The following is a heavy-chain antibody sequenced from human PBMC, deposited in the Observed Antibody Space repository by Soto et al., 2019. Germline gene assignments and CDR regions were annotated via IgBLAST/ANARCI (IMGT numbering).Heavy chain of an antibody. D-gene: IGHD6-13*01. CDR2: ISSSGTTI. V-gene: IGHV3-11*01. CDR3: AKDRFLADAHNYYGMDV. J-gene: IGHJ6*02. CDR1: GFTFSDYF. Sequence: GGSLRLSCAASGFTFSDYFMTWIRQAPGKGLEWVSYISSSGTTIFYADSVQGRFTISRDNAKKSLYLEMKSLRAEDTAVYYCAKDRFLADAHNYYGMDVWGQGTTVTVSS.